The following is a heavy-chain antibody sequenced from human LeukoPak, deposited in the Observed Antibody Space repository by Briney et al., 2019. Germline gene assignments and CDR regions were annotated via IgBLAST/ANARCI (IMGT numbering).Heavy chain of an antibody. D-gene: IGHD1-26*01. V-gene: IGHV4-4*07. CDR2: IYTSGST. CDR3: AKELGATQFDP. Sequence: SETLSLTGTVSGGSISSYYWGWIRQPAGKGLEWLGRIYTSGSTNYNPSLKSRVTMSVDTSKNQFSLKLSSVTAADTAVYYCAKELGATQFDPWGQGTLVTVSS. J-gene: IGHJ5*02. CDR1: GGSISSYY.